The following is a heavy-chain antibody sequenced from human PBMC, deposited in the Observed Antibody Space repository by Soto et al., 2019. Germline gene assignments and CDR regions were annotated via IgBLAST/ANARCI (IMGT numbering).Heavy chain of an antibody. J-gene: IGHJ5*02. CDR1: GGSFSGYY. CDR3: AVRRGYYYGSGRPSNWFDP. Sequence: QVQLQQWGAGLLKPSETLSLTCAVYGGSFSGYYWSWIRQPPGKGLEWIGEINHSGSTNYNPSLKSRDTISVDTSKNQFSLKLSSVTAADTAVYYCAVRRGYYYGSGRPSNWFDPWGQGTLVTVSS. V-gene: IGHV4-34*01. D-gene: IGHD3-10*01. CDR2: INHSGST.